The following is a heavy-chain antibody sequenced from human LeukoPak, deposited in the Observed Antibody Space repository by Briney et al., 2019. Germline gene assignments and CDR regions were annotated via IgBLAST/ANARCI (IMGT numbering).Heavy chain of an antibody. CDR2: IRSKADNYAT. J-gene: IGHJ4*02. CDR1: GFTFSGSP. Sequence: GSLRLSCAASGFTFSGSPILWVRQASGKGLEWVGRIRSKADNYATAYAASVQGRCTISRDDSKSTAYLQLNSLKTEDTAVYYCTQSNYWGQGALVTVSS. CDR3: TQSNY. V-gene: IGHV3-73*01.